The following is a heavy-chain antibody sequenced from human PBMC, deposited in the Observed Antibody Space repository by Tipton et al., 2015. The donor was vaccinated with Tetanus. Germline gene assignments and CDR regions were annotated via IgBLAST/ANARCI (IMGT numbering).Heavy chain of an antibody. D-gene: IGHD3-10*01. CDR2: IYFEGST. Sequence: TLSLTCTVSGGPIRDKKYYWGWIRQPPGRGLEWIASIYFEGSTYYSPSLKSRVIISVDTAQNRISLTLTSVTASDTAVYYCARHLYGYWFDPWGQGALVTVSS. J-gene: IGHJ5*02. V-gene: IGHV4-39*02. CDR1: GGPIRDKKYY. CDR3: ARHLYGYWFDP.